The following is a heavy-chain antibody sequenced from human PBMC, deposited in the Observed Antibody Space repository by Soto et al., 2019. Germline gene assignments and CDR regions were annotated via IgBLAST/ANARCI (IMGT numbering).Heavy chain of an antibody. CDR1: GFTFRSNG. CDR2: ISFDGSHK. Sequence: GGSLRLSCAASGFTFRSNGMHWVRQAPGKGLEWVAVISFDGSHKYYADSVRGRFTISRDNTNNTVFLQVSSLRADDTAVYYCAKDPFSVEVATIMPHFGSWGQGTLVTVSS. V-gene: IGHV3-30*18. D-gene: IGHD5-12*01. CDR3: AKDPFSVEVATIMPHFGS. J-gene: IGHJ4*02.